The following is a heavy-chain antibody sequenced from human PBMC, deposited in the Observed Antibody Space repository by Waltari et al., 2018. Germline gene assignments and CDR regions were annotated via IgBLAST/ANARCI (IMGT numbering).Heavy chain of an antibody. CDR2: INHSGST. V-gene: IGHV4-34*01. Sequence: QVQLQQWGAGLLKPSETLSLTCAVYGGSFSGYYWSWIRQPPGKGLEWIGEINHSGSTNYNPSLKSRVTISVDTSKNQFSLKLSSVTAADTAVYYCVGSAKSFLYSFDYWGQGTLVTVSS. J-gene: IGHJ4*02. CDR3: VGSAKSFLYSFDY. CDR1: GGSFSGYY. D-gene: IGHD1-26*01.